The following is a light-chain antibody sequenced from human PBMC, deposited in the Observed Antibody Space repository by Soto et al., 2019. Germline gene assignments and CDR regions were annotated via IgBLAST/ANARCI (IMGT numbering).Light chain of an antibody. CDR1: RRDIGGYYY. CDR3: GSYNSTSSQRV. CDR2: DVS. J-gene: IGLJ2*01. Sequence: QSVLTQPASVSGAPGQSVTISCTGTRRDIGGYYYVSCHQQPPGKAPKLMIYDVSKRPSGISNRFSGSKSGNTASLTISGLQAEDEADYYCGSYNSTSSQRVFGGGTKLTVL. V-gene: IGLV2-14*03.